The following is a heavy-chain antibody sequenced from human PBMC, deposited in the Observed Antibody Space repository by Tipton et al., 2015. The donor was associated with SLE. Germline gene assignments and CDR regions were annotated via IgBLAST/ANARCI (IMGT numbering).Heavy chain of an antibody. CDR2: ISTYTGDT. CDR1: GYTFTSYD. V-gene: IGHV1-18*01. J-gene: IGHJ6*02. CDR3: ARGDTPGYYYYCMDV. Sequence: QSGPEVKKPGASVKVSCKASGYTFTSYDISWVRQAPGQGLEWMGWISTYTGDTNYAQKLQGRVTMTTDTSSSTAYMELRSLRSDDTSVYYCARGDTPGYYYYCMDVWVQGTTVTVSS. D-gene: IGHD2-15*01.